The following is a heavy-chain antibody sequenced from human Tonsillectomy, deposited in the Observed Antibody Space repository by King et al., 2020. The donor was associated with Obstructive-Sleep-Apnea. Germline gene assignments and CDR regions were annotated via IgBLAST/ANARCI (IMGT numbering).Heavy chain of an antibody. CDR2: ISAYNGNT. J-gene: IGHJ6*02. V-gene: IGHV1-18*01. CDR1: GYTFTSYG. D-gene: IGHD3-10*01. CDR3: ARDPNKLLWFAESYYYVMDV. Sequence: QLVQSGAEVKKPGASVKVSCKASGYTFTSYGISWVRQAPGQGLEWMGWISAYNGNTKFAQRLQGRVTMTTGTSPSTAYMELRGLRSDDPAVYYCARDPNKLLWFAESYYYVMDVWGQGTTVTVSS.